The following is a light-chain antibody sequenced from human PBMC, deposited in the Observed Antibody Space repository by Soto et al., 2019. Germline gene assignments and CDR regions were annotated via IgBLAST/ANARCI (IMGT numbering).Light chain of an antibody. CDR3: QQYQKWPIP. J-gene: IGKJ5*01. CDR2: DVS. Sequence: EVVPSLSPATLSVTPEEGATLSCRVSRSIRSNLAWYQQRPGQAPRLLIYDVSIRATGVPARFSGTGSETDFTLTISGLQSEDSAVYFCQQYQKWPIPFGQGARLAIK. V-gene: IGKV3-15*01. CDR1: RSIRSN.